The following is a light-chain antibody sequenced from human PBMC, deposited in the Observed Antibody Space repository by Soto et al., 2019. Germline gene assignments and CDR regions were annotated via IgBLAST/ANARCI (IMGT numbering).Light chain of an antibody. V-gene: IGKV3-20*01. CDR1: QSVSSSY. CDR2: GAS. CDR3: QQYGSSLVT. Sequence: EIVLTQSPGTLSLSPGERATLSCRASQSVSSSYLAWYQQKPGQAPRLLIYGASSRATGIPDRFSGSGYGTDFTLTISRLEPEDFAVYYCQQYGSSLVTFGPGNKVDI. J-gene: IGKJ3*01.